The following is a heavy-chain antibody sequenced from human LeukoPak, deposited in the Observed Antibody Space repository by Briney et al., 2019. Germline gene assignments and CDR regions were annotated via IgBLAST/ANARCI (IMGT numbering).Heavy chain of an antibody. D-gene: IGHD5-18*01. V-gene: IGHV3-53*01. J-gene: IGHJ4*02. CDR2: IYSGDIT. CDR3: ARGSGYSYGFPDY. CDR1: GFSVSNNY. Sequence: GGSLRLSCAASGFSVSNNYMSWVRQAPGKGLEWVSVIYSGDITYYTDSVKGRFTVSRDNSKNTLYLQMNSLRAEDTAVYYCARGSGYSYGFPDYWGQGTLVTVSS.